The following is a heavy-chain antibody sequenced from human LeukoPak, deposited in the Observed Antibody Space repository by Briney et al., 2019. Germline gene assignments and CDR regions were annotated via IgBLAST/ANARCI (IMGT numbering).Heavy chain of an antibody. D-gene: IGHD3-10*01. CDR1: GFTFSSYA. J-gene: IGHJ5*02. CDR3: ARVPNYGSGSGFDP. CDR2: ISGSGGST. V-gene: IGHV3-23*01. Sequence: GGSLRLSCAASGFTFSSYAMSWVRQAPGKGLEWVSAISGSGGSTYYADSVKGRFTISRDNSRNTLYLQMNSLRAEDTAVYYCARVPNYGSGSGFDPWGQGTLVTVSS.